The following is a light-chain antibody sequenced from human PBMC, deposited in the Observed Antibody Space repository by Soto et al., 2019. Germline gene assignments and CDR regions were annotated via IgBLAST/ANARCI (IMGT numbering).Light chain of an antibody. J-gene: IGLJ1*01. CDR3: CSLTTSHTYV. Sequence: QSALTQPASVSGSPGQSITISCTGTSSDIGHYDYVSFYQQHPGKAXRLMIYHVTYRPSGVSNRYSGSKSGNSASLTISGLQADDEADYYCCSLTTSHTYVFGSGTKVTVL. V-gene: IGLV2-14*03. CDR1: SSDIGHYDY. CDR2: HVT.